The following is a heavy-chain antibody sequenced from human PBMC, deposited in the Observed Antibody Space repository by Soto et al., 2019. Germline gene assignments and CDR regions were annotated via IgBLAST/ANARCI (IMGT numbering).Heavy chain of an antibody. CDR3: AREDAARIERWFDA. Sequence: TLSLTCAVSGGSIISASYSWNWIRQSPGRGLEWIGHIYSSGSTYYNPSLKSRVSISVDTSNNQFSLKLTSVTAADTAVYFCAREDAARIERWFDAWGQGILVTAPQ. CDR1: GGSIISASYS. J-gene: IGHJ5*02. CDR2: IYSSGST. V-gene: IGHV4-31*11. D-gene: IGHD6-6*01.